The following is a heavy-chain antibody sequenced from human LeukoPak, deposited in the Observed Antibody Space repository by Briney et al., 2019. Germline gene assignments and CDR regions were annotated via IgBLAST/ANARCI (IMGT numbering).Heavy chain of an antibody. CDR1: GFTFSSYA. V-gene: IGHV3-30*04. D-gene: IGHD2-2*01. Sequence: GRSLRLSCAASGFTFSSYAMHWVRQAPGKGLEWVAVISYDGSNKYYADSVKGRFTISRDNSKNTLYLQMNSLRAEDTAVYYCARDIVVVPAAIDPLGYYYYYGMDVWGKGTTVTVSP. CDR3: ARDIVVVPAAIDPLGYYYYYGMDV. J-gene: IGHJ6*04. CDR2: ISYDGSNK.